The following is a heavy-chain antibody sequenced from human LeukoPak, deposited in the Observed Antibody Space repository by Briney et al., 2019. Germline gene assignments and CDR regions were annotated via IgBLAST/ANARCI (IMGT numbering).Heavy chain of an antibody. J-gene: IGHJ5*02. CDR3: ARGRYIAAAGPINWFDH. V-gene: IGHV4-30-2*01. CDR1: RGSISSSSYY. Sequence: SETLSLTCTVPRGSISSSSYYWAWIRQPPGKGLEWIGYIYHSGSTYYNPSLKSRVTISVDRSKNQFSLKLSSVTAADTAVYYCARGRYIAAAGPINWFDHWGQGTLVTVSS. D-gene: IGHD6-13*01. CDR2: IYHSGST.